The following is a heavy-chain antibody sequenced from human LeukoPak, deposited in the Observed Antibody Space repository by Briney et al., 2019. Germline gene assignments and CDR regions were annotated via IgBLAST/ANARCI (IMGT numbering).Heavy chain of an antibody. J-gene: IGHJ4*02. CDR2: ISGSGGYT. CDR1: GFTFSSYA. V-gene: IGHV3-23*01. Sequence: GGSLRLSCAASGFTFSSYAMSWVRQAPGKGLEWVSAISGSGGYTYSADSVKGQFTISRDNSKNTLYLQMNSLRAEDTAVYYCAKVASSGYYSEVDYWGQGTLVTVSS. D-gene: IGHD3-22*01. CDR3: AKVASSGYYSEVDY.